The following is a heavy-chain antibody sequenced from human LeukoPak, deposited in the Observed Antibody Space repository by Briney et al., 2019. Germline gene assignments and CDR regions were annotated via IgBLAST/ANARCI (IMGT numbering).Heavy chain of an antibody. V-gene: IGHV1-2*02. CDR3: ARDGCSGGSCYEIGWFDP. Sequence: ASVKVSCKASGYTFTGYYMHWVRQAPGQGLEWMGWINPNSGGTNYAQKFQGRVTMARDTSISTAYMELSRLRSVDTAVYYCARDGCSGGSCYEIGWFDPWGQGTLVTVSS. CDR2: INPNSGGT. CDR1: GYTFTGYY. D-gene: IGHD2-15*01. J-gene: IGHJ5*02.